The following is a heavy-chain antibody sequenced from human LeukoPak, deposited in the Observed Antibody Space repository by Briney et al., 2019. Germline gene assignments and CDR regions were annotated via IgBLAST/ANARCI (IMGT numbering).Heavy chain of an antibody. J-gene: IGHJ3*02. CDR1: GFAFGSEA. CDR3: AKDGLAAAGTDAFDI. CDR2: ISPGGGTT. D-gene: IGHD6-13*01. Sequence: GGSLRLSCAVSGFAFGSEAMSWVRQSPARGLEWVASISPGGGTTYYADYVKGRFTISRDNSKNSLFVQMNSLRAEDTAVYYRAKDGLAAAGTDAFDIWGQGTMVTVSS. V-gene: IGHV3-23*01.